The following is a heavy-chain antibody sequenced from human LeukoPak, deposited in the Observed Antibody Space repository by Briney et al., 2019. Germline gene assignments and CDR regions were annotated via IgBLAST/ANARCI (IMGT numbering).Heavy chain of an antibody. D-gene: IGHD3-16*01. CDR2: IIPIFGTA. J-gene: IGHJ5*02. Sequence: ASVKVSCKASGGTFSSYAISWLRQAPGQGLEWMGGIIPIFGTANYAQKFQGRVTITADESTSTAYMELSSLRSEDMAMYYCARDGGNWFDPWGQGTLVTVSS. CDR1: GGTFSSYA. V-gene: IGHV1-69*13. CDR3: ARDGGNWFDP.